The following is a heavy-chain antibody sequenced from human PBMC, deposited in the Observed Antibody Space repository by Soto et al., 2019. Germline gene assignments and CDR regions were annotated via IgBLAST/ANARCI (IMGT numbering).Heavy chain of an antibody. J-gene: IGHJ5*02. V-gene: IGHV4-4*07. D-gene: IGHD3-3*01. Sequence: SETLSLTCTVSGGSMSSYYWTWIRQPAGKGLEWIGRVYSSGGTHYNPSLKSRVTISLDTSKNQFSLRLLSVTDADTAVYYCARGQRFSDWFDPWGQGTLVTVS. CDR3: ARGQRFSDWFDP. CDR2: VYSSGGT. CDR1: GGSMSSYY.